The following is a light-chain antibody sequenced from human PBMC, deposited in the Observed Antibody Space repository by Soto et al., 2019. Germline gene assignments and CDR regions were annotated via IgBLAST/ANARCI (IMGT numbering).Light chain of an antibody. J-gene: IGKJ1*01. CDR1: QSISSW. Sequence: DIQMTQSPSTLSASVGDRVTITCRASQSISSWLAWYQQKPGKAPKLLIYDASSLGSGVPSRFSGSGSGTEFTLTISSLQPDDFATYYCQQYNSYSLTFGQGTKVEI. V-gene: IGKV1-5*01. CDR3: QQYNSYSLT. CDR2: DAS.